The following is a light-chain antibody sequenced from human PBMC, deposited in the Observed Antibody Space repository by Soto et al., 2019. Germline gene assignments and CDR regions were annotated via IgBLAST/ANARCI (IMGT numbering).Light chain of an antibody. CDR3: QQRSYWPRT. CDR2: DAS. CDR1: HSVGSY. Sequence: EVVLTQSPATLSLSPGERATLSCRASHSVGSYLAWYQQKLGQAPRLLIYDASNRATGIPVRFSGSGSGTDFTLTISSLEPEDFAVYYCQQRSYWPRTFGQGTKVEIK. V-gene: IGKV3-11*01. J-gene: IGKJ1*01.